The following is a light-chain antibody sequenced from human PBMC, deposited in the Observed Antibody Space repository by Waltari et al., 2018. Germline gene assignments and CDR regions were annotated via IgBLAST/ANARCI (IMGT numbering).Light chain of an antibody. CDR3: GARDSSLFIVL. V-gene: IGLV1-51*01. Sequence: QSVFTQPPSVSAYPTQQFTLSCSGSISDLAAPYLSWYQQHPGTAPKLLINDNNKRRSGIADRFSASKSGTSATLVITGLQTGDEDDYYCGARDSSLFIVLFGGGTKLTVL. J-gene: IGLJ2*01. CDR2: DNN. CDR1: ISDLAAPY.